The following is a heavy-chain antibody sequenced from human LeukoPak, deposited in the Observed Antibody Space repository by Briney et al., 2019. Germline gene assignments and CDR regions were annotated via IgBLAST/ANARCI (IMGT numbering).Heavy chain of an antibody. J-gene: IGHJ4*02. CDR2: INDDGSLT. Sequence: QSGGSLRLSCAASGLTFSTHWMYWVRQTPGKGLVWVSGINDDGSLTNYADSVKGRFTMSRDNAKNTLFLQMNSLRAKDTALYYCVSYNWNQPDYWGQGSLVTVSS. CDR3: VSYNWNQPDY. CDR1: GLTFSTHW. D-gene: IGHD1-20*01. V-gene: IGHV3-74*01.